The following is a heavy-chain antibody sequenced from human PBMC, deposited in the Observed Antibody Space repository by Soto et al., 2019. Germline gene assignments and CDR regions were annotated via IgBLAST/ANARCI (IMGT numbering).Heavy chain of an antibody. V-gene: IGHV4-59*08. D-gene: IGHD3-16*01. Sequence: SETLSLTCTVSGGSISSYYWSWIRQPPGKGLEWIGYIYYSGSTNYNPSLKSRVTISVDTSKNQFSLKLNSMTAADTAVYYCARHTYGWGSTYFDYWGQGPLVTVSS. CDR3: ARHTYGWGSTYFDY. CDR1: GGSISSYY. J-gene: IGHJ4*02. CDR2: IYYSGST.